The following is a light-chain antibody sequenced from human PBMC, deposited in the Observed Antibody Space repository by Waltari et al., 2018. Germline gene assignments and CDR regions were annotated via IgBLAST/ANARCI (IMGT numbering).Light chain of an antibody. CDR2: RNN. V-gene: IGLV1-47*01. Sequence: QSVMTQPPSASGTPGQRVTISCSGSNSNIGNNHVYWYQQLPGAAPKLLIYRNNLRPPGVPDRFSVSKSGTSASLAISGLRSEDEGDYYCGGWDDSLNGWVFGGGTKLTVL. J-gene: IGLJ3*02. CDR3: GGWDDSLNGWV. CDR1: NSNIGNNH.